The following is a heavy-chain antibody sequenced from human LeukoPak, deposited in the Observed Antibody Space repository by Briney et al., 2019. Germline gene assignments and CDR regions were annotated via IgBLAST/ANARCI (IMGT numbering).Heavy chain of an antibody. D-gene: IGHD3-22*01. CDR3: AKDYYDSYYFDS. J-gene: IGHJ4*02. Sequence: PGGSLRLSCAASGFTFSSYGMAWIRQAPGKGLEWVSAISGGAYSTYYADSVKGRFTISRDNSKNTLYLQMNSLRAEDTAVYYCAKDYYDSYYFDSWGQGTLVTVSS. CDR2: ISGGAYST. V-gene: IGHV3-23*01. CDR1: GFTFSSYG.